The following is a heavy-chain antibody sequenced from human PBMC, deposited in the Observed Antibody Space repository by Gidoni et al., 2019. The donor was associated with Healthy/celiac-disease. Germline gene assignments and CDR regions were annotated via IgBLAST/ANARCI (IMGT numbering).Heavy chain of an antibody. CDR2: IYSGGST. D-gene: IGHD3-10*01. V-gene: IGHV3-53*01. Sequence: QAPGKGLEWVSVIYSGGSTYYADSVKGRFTISRDNSKNTLYLQMNSLRAEDTAVSYCACRGYLPKYHYYYYGMDVWGQGTTVTVSS. J-gene: IGHJ6*02. CDR3: ACRGYLPKYHYYYYGMDV.